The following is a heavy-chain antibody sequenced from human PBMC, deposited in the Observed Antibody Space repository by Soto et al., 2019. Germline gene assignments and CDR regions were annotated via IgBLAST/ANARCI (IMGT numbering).Heavy chain of an antibody. Sequence: QVQLVQSGAEVKKPGSSVKVSCKASGGTFSSYAISWVRQAPGQGLEWMGGIIPIFGTANYAQKFQGRVTITAEESTSTAYMELSRLRSEDTAVYYCALSWGGGIVVVLFDYWGQGTLVTVSS. D-gene: IGHD3-22*01. CDR1: GGTFSSYA. J-gene: IGHJ4*02. V-gene: IGHV1-69*01. CDR3: ALSWGGGIVVVLFDY. CDR2: IIPIFGTA.